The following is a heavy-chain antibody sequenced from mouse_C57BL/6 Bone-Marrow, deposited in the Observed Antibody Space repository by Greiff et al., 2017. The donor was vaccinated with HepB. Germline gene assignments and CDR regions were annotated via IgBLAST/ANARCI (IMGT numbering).Heavy chain of an antibody. CDR1: GYTFTDHT. Sequence: VKLQQSDAELVKPGASVKISCKVSGYTFTDHTIHWMKQRPEQGLEWIGYIYPRDGSTKYNEKFKGKATLTADKSSSTAYMQLNSLTSEDSAVYFCAREDYYGSSREALFDYWGQGTTLTVSS. CDR3: AREDYYGSSREALFDY. CDR2: IYPRDGST. V-gene: IGHV1-78*01. D-gene: IGHD1-1*01. J-gene: IGHJ2*01.